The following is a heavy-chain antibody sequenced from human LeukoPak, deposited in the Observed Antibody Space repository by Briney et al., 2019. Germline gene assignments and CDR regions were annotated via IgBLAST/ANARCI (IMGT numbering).Heavy chain of an antibody. CDR1: GFSFSSFW. V-gene: IGHV3-7*01. CDR2: IKHDGSEK. Sequence: GGSLRLSCAASGFSFSSFWMSWVRQAPGKGLEWVANIKHDGSEKYFVDSVKGRFTISRDNAKNSLSLRMNSLKANDTALYYCAAGGGLTWFGGGTELDYWGQGTLVTVSS. D-gene: IGHD3-10*01. CDR3: AAGGGLTWFGGGTELDY. J-gene: IGHJ4*02.